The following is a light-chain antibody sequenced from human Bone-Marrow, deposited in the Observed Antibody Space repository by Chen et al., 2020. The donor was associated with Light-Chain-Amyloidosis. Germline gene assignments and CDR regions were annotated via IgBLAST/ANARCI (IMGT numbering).Light chain of an antibody. CDR2: DAS. J-gene: IGKJ1*01. CDR3: QQRSNWPWT. Sequence: EIVSTQSPATLSLSPGERATLSCRASQSVGSYLAWYQQKPGQAPRLLIYDASNRATGIPARFSGSGSGTDFTLTISSLEPEDFAVYYCQQRSNWPWTFGQGTKVEIK. V-gene: IGKV3-11*01. CDR1: QSVGSY.